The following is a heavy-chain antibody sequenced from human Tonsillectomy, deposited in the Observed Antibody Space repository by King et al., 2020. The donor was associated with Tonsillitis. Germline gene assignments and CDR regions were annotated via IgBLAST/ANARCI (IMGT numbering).Heavy chain of an antibody. CDR1: GFTVSSNY. Sequence: VQLVESGGGLIQPGGSLRLSCAASGFTVSSNYMSWVRQAPGKGLEWVSIIYSSGSTYYADSVKGRFTISRDNSKNTLYLQMKSLRAEDTAVYYCARDSAYDWNYGSFYYYGMDVWGQGTTVTVSS. CDR3: ARDSAYDWNYGSFYYYGMDV. D-gene: IGHD1-7*01. V-gene: IGHV3-53*01. J-gene: IGHJ6*02. CDR2: IYSSGST.